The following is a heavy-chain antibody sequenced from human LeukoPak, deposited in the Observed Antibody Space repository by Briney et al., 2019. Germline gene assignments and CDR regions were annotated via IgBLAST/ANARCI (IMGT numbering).Heavy chain of an antibody. Sequence: GGSLRLSCAASGFTFATYAMSWVRQAPGKGLECVSSISGSAGTTSYADSVKGRFTISRDNSKNTLYLQMNSLRAEDTAVYYCARTRDYGDYGSLNFDYWGQGTLVTVSS. CDR1: GFTFATYA. CDR2: ISGSAGTT. J-gene: IGHJ4*02. V-gene: IGHV3-23*01. CDR3: ARTRDYGDYGSLNFDY. D-gene: IGHD4-17*01.